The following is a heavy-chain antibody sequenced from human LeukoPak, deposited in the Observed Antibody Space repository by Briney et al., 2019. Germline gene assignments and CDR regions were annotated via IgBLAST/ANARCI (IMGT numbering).Heavy chain of an antibody. CDR1: GYSFTSYW. V-gene: IGHV5-51*01. D-gene: IGHD1-26*01. Sequence: GESLKISCKGSGYSFTSYWIGWVRQMPGKGLEWMGIIYPSDSDTRYSPSFQGQVTISADKSISTACLQWSSLKASDTAIYYCARRGIVGATPDAFDIWGQGTMVTVSS. CDR2: IYPSDSDT. CDR3: ARRGIVGATPDAFDI. J-gene: IGHJ3*02.